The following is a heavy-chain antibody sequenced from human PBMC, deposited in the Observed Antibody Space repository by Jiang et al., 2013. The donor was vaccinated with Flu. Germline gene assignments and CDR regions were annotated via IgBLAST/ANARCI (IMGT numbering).Heavy chain of an antibody. CDR1: GGSISSSSYY. J-gene: IGHJ5*02. CDR2: IYYSGST. D-gene: IGHD2-15*01. V-gene: IGHV4-39*01. Sequence: LLKPSETLSLTCTVSGGSISSSSYYWGWIRQPPGKGLEWIGSIYYSGSTYYNPSLKSRVTISVDTSKNQFSLKLSSVTAADTAVYYCARAATLDNWFDPWGQGTLVTVSS. CDR3: ARAATLDNWFDP.